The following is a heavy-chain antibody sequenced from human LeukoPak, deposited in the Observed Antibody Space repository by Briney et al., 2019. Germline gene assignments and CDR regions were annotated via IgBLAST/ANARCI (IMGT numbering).Heavy chain of an antibody. J-gene: IGHJ4*02. V-gene: IGHV5-51*01. D-gene: IGHD6-13*01. CDR1: GCSFSSYW. CDR2: IYSGNSNT. Sequence: GESPKISCRGSGCSFSSYWIGWVRQMPGKGLEWMRIIYSGNSNTRYNPSFQGQVTISADKSISTASLQSSSLNAADTAMYYYARSYIRIWYVRIDYWGQGTLVTGSS. CDR3: ARSYIRIWYVRIDY.